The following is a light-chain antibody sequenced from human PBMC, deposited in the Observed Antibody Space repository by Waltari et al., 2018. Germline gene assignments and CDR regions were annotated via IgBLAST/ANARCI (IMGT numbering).Light chain of an antibody. CDR1: CGDVGGYSY. CDR2: DVG. CDR3: SSYTNTSPYVL. J-gene: IGLJ2*01. Sequence: HSALTQPSPVSGSPGPSISITCQGTCGDVGGYSYFPWYQQQPGTAPKLMVYDVGFRPSGVSDRFSGSKSGNTASLTISGLQAEDEATYYCSSYTNTSPYVLFGGGTKLTVL. V-gene: IGLV2-14*03.